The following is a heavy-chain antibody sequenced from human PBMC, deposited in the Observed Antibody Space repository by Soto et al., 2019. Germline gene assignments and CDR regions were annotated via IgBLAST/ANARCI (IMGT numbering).Heavy chain of an antibody. V-gene: IGHV4-39*01. D-gene: IGHD6-6*01. CDR3: ARTSIAARPGFFRFDP. Sequence: SETLSLTCTVSGGSISSSSYYWGWIRQPPGKGLEWIGSIYYSGSTYYNPSLKSRVTISVDTSKNQFSLKLSSVTAADTAVYYCARTSIAARPGFFRFDPWGQGTLVTVSS. CDR1: GGSISSSSYY. J-gene: IGHJ5*02. CDR2: IYYSGST.